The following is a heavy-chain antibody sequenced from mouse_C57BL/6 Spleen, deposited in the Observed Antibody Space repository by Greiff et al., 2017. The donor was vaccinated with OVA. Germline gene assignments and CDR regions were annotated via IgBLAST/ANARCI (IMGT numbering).Heavy chain of an antibody. CDR3: ARGYYGSPPAY. D-gene: IGHD1-1*01. V-gene: IGHV3-6*01. Sequence: DVQLQESGPGLVKPSQSLSLTCSVTGYSITSGYYWNWIRQFPGNKLEWMGYISYDGSNNYNPSLKNRISITRDTSKNQFFLKLNSVTTEDTATYYCARGYYGSPPAYWGQGTLVTVSA. CDR2: ISYDGSN. J-gene: IGHJ3*01. CDR1: GYSITSGYY.